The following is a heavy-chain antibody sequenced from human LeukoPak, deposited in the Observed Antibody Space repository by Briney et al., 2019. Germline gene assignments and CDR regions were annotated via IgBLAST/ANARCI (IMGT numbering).Heavy chain of an antibody. Sequence: SETLSLTCTVSGGSISSSNYYWVWMRQPPGKGLECSVSIYDSGNTYDNPSRNSLVTVSEDTTKKQFSLKLSLVTAAKTAGYYCAKLKAATHWFDRWGQGTLVTVSS. J-gene: IGHJ5*02. CDR1: GGSISSSNYY. CDR2: IYDSGNT. V-gene: IGHV4-39*01. D-gene: IGHD2-15*01. CDR3: AKLKAATHWFDR.